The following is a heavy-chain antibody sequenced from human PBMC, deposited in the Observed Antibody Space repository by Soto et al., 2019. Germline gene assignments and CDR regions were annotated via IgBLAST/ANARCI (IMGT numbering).Heavy chain of an antibody. V-gene: IGHV3-30-3*01. D-gene: IGHD6-19*01. Sequence: QVQLVESGGGVVQPGRSLRLSCAASGFTFSSYAMHWVRQAPGTGLEWVAVISYDGSNKYYADSVKGRFTISRDNSKNTLYLQMNSLRAEDTAVYYCATLPGYSSGWYYYGMDVWGQGTTVTVSS. J-gene: IGHJ6*02. CDR1: GFTFSSYA. CDR3: ATLPGYSSGWYYYGMDV. CDR2: ISYDGSNK.